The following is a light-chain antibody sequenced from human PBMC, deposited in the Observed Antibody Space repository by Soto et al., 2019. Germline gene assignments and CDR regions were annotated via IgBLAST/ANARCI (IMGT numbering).Light chain of an antibody. V-gene: IGKV3-20*01. J-gene: IGKJ1*01. Sequence: EIVLTQSPGTLSLSPGERATLSCRASQSVSSSYLAWYQQKPGQAPRLLIYGASSRATGIPDRFSGSGSGTDFTLTISRLEPEDFAVYYCQQYGSSRSTFGQGTKVE. CDR3: QQYGSSRST. CDR1: QSVSSSY. CDR2: GAS.